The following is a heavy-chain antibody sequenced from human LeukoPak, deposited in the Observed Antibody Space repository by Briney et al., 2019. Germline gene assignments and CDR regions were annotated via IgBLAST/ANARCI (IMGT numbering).Heavy chain of an antibody. CDR2: ISAYYGNT. J-gene: IGHJ4*02. CDR3: ARYSRIAVAGTSVN. D-gene: IGHD6-19*01. CDR1: GYTFTSYG. Sequence: ASVKVSCKASGYTFTSYGISWVRQAPGQGLEWMGWISAYYGNTNYAQKLQSRVTMTTDTSTSTAYMELRSLRSDDTAVYYCARYSRIAVAGTSVNWGQGTLVTVSS. V-gene: IGHV1-18*01.